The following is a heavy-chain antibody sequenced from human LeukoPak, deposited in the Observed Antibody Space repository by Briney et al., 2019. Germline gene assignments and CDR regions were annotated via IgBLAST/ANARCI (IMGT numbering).Heavy chain of an antibody. CDR1: GGSISSSSYY. J-gene: IGHJ4*02. CDR2: IYYSGST. D-gene: IGHD6-6*01. CDR3: AREGGAARVFDY. Sequence: PSETLSLTCTVSGGSISSSSYYWGWIRQPPGKGLEWIGSIYYSGSTNYNPSLKSRVTISVDTSKNQFSLKLSSVTAADTAVYYCAREGGAARVFDYWGQGTLVTVSS. V-gene: IGHV4-39*07.